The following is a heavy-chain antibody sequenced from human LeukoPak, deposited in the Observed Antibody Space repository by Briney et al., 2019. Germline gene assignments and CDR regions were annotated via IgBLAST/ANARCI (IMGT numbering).Heavy chain of an antibody. J-gene: IGHJ2*01. CDR2: ISWNSGSI. D-gene: IGHD6-13*01. V-gene: IGHV3-9*01. Sequence: GRSLRLSCAASGFTFDDYAMHWVRQAPGKGLEWVSGISWNSGSIGYADSVKGRFTISRDNAKNSLYLQMNSLRAEDTALYYCAKDPKGSSWYPWYFDLWGRGTLVTVSS. CDR3: AKDPKGSSWYPWYFDL. CDR1: GFTFDDYA.